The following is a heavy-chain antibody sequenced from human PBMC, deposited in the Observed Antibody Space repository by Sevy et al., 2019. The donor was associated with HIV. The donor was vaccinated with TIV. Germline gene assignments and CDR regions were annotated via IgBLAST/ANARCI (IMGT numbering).Heavy chain of an antibody. V-gene: IGHV3-33*01. CDR1: GFTFSSYG. CDR2: IWYDGSNK. D-gene: IGHD3-22*01. CDR3: ARSRYYYDSSGYPPFDP. J-gene: IGHJ5*02. Sequence: GGSLRLSCAASGFTFSSYGMHWVRQAPGKGLEWVAVIWYDGSNKYYADSVKGRFTISRDNSKNTLYLQMNSLRAEDTAAYYCARSRYYYDSSGYPPFDPWGQGTLVTVSS.